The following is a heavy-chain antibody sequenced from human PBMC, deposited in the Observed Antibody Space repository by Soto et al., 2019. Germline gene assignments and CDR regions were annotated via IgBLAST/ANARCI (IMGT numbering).Heavy chain of an antibody. J-gene: IGHJ4*02. Sequence: EVQLVQSGGDLVQPGGSLRLSCVASGFTFSTYWMTWVRQAPGKGLEWVAGIKEDGSEEVYVDSVKGRFSISRDNAKTSLYLQLNSLRAVDTAVYYCATAISSPFSNFDYWGQGSLVTVSS. CDR1: GFTFSTYW. D-gene: IGHD2-2*01. V-gene: IGHV3-7*01. CDR3: ATAISSPFSNFDY. CDR2: IKEDGSEE.